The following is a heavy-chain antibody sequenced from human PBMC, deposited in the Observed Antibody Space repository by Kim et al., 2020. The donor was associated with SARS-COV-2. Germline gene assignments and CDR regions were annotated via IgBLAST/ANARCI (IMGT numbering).Heavy chain of an antibody. D-gene: IGHD6-19*01. CDR1: GFTFSDYY. CDR2: ISSSSSYT. V-gene: IGHV3-11*05. J-gene: IGHJ4*02. CDR3: ARETGQTLYSSGWYSIDY. Sequence: GGSLRLSCAASGFTFSDYYMSWIRQAPGKGLEWVSYISSSSSYTNYADSVKGRFTISRDNAKNSLYLQMNSLRAEDTAVYYCARETGQTLYSSGWYSIDYWGQGTLVTVSS.